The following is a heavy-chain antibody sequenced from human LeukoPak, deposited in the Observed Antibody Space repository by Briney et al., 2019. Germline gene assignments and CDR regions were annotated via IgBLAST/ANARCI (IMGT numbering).Heavy chain of an antibody. CDR1: GFTFSSYA. Sequence: GGSLRLSCAASGFTFSSYAMSWVRQAPGKGLEWVSAISGSGGSTYYADSLKGRFTISRDNSKNTLYLQMNSLRAEDTAVYYCAKAIYDSSGYYPPADAFDIWGQGTMVTVSS. CDR3: AKAIYDSSGYYPPADAFDI. CDR2: ISGSGGST. V-gene: IGHV3-23*01. J-gene: IGHJ3*02. D-gene: IGHD3-22*01.